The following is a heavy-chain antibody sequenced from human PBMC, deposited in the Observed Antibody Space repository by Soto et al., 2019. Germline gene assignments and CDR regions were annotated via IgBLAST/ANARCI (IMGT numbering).Heavy chain of an antibody. CDR2: IIPIFGTA. J-gene: IGHJ6*02. CDR1: GGTFSSYA. V-gene: IGHV1-69*13. D-gene: IGHD5-12*01. CDR3: ARVEAGKATIYYYGMDV. Sequence: SVKVSCKASGGTFSSYAISWVRQAPGQGLEWKGGIIPIFGTANYAQKFQGRVTITADESTSTAYMELSSLRSEDTAVYYCARVEAGKATIYYYGMDVWGQGTTVTVSS.